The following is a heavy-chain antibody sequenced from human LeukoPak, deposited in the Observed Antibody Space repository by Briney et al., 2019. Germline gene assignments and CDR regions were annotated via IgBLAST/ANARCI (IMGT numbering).Heavy chain of an antibody. Sequence: PGGSLRLSCRPSGFVFSNYGMHWVRQAPGKGLEWVAFVRYDGRNQYYADSVQGRFTISRDNSRNTLYLQMNSLRPEDTGVYSCAQDSNSGYVSVGPVYCGRGTLVTVSS. V-gene: IGHV3-30*02. D-gene: IGHD3-16*01. J-gene: IGHJ4*02. CDR2: VRYDGRNQ. CDR3: AQDSNSGYVSVGPVY. CDR1: GFVFSNYG.